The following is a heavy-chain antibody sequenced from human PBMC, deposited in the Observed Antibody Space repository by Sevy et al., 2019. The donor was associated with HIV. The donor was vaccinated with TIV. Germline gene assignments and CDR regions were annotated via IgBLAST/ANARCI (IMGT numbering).Heavy chain of an antibody. V-gene: IGHV3-23*01. CDR2: ITSSGDTT. D-gene: IGHD6-19*01. J-gene: IGHJ4*02. CDR1: GFTFSSFA. Sequence: GGSLRLSCAASGFTFSSFAMFCVRQAPGKGLEWVSTITSSGDTTYYADSVKGRFTISRDNPKNTLYLQMNSLRAEDTAVYYCATKGYSSGWYRAGADYWGQGTLVTVSS. CDR3: ATKGYSSGWYRAGADY.